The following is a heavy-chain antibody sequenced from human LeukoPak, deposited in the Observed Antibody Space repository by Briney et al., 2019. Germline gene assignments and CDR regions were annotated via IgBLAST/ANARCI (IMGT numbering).Heavy chain of an antibody. CDR1: EFTFSSYG. Sequence: GGCLRLSCAASEFTFSSYGMSWVRQTPGKGLEWVSSISGSGGSTQYADSVQGRFAISRDNSKNTLYLQMNSLRVEDTAVYFCARDPNGDYIGTFDMWGRGTLVTVSS. CDR3: ARDPNGDYIGTFDM. V-gene: IGHV3-23*01. CDR2: ISGSGGST. J-gene: IGHJ3*02. D-gene: IGHD4-17*01.